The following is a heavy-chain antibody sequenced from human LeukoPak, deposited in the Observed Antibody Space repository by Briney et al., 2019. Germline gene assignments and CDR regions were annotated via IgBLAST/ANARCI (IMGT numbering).Heavy chain of an antibody. D-gene: IGHD3-22*01. CDR1: GGSFSGYY. V-gene: IGHV4-34*01. J-gene: IGHJ4*02. Sequence: SETLSLTCAVYGGSFSGYYWSWIRQPPGKGLEWIGEINHSGSTNYNPSLKSRVTISVGTSKNQFSLKLSSVTAADTAVYYCARSLPYYDSSGYYTDYWGQGTLVTVSS. CDR2: INHSGST. CDR3: ARSLPYYDSSGYYTDY.